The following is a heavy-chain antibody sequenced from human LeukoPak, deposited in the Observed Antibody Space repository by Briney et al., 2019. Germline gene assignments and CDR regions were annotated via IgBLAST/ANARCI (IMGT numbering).Heavy chain of an antibody. D-gene: IGHD5-18*01. CDR3: AKGSDTAPDY. J-gene: IGHJ4*02. CDR1: GFTFSSYG. Sequence: PGRSLRLSCAASGFTFSSYGMHWVRQAPGKGLEWVAAIWTDGSNKYYADSVKGRFTISRDNSKNTLYLQMNSLRAEDTAVYYCAKGSDTAPDYWGQGTLVTVSS. V-gene: IGHV3-33*06. CDR2: IWTDGSNK.